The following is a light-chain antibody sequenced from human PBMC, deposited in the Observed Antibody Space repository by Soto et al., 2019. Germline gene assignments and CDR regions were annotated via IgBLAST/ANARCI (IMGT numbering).Light chain of an antibody. CDR3: QQYNNWFSIT. CDR2: GAS. V-gene: IGKV3-15*01. Sequence: EIVMTQSPATLSVSPGERAILSCRASRSVSSKLAWYQQKPGQAPRLLIYGASTRATGIPARFSGSGSGTEFTLTISSLQSEDFAVYYCQQYNNWFSITFGQGTRLEIK. J-gene: IGKJ5*01. CDR1: RSVSSK.